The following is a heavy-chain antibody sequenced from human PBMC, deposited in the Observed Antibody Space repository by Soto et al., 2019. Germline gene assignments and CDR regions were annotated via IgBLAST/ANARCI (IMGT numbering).Heavy chain of an antibody. CDR3: ARLVFYCSRPSCTGYYYYGLDV. CDR2: IYYAGST. Sequence: SETLSLTCTVSGGSISSSSYYWGWVRQPPGKGLEWIGSIYYAGSTYHNPSLKSRVTISVDTSKNQFSLKLSSVTAADTDMYYCARLVFYCSRPSCTGYYYYGLDVWGRGTTVTVSS. D-gene: IGHD2-2*01. CDR1: GGSISSSSYY. V-gene: IGHV4-39*01. J-gene: IGHJ6*02.